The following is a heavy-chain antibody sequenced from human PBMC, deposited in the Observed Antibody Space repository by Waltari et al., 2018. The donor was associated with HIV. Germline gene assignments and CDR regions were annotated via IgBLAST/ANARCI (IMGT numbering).Heavy chain of an antibody. CDR3: ARVGYFYDSGGFVVPHYFES. D-gene: IGHD3-22*01. V-gene: IGHV4-38-2*01. CDR2: FSFRGTS. CDR1: AYSINSNYY. J-gene: IGHJ4*02. Sequence: QVQLPESGPGLGKASVTLSPTCGVSAYSINSNYYWAWARQPPGKGLECIGTFSFRGTSYYNPSLKSRVSISVETSKNQFSLKLSSVTAADTAVYYCARVGYFYDSGGFVVPHYFESWGQGSLVTVSS.